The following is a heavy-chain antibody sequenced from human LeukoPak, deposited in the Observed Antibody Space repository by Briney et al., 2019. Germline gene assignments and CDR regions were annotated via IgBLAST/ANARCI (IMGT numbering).Heavy chain of an antibody. CDR3: PLCALGDPDH. J-gene: IGHJ4*02. V-gene: IGHV3-7*02. CDR1: GFTYSSYW. D-gene: IGHD3-16*01. CDR2: IKQDGSEK. Sequence: GGSLSLSCEASGFTYSSYWLNWVRQAPGKGLEWVANIKQDGSEKYYVDSVKGRFTISRDNARNSLYLQMNSLRVEDTAVYYCPLCALGDPDHWGQGTLVTVSS.